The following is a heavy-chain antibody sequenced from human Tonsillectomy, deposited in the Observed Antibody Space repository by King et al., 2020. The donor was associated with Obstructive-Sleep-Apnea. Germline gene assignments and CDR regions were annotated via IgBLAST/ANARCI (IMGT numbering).Heavy chain of an antibody. V-gene: IGHV3-30-3*01. CDR3: ARVRELPFDY. CDR2: ISYDGNKK. J-gene: IGHJ4*02. D-gene: IGHD1-26*01. Sequence: VQLVESGGGVVQPGRSLRLSCAASGFTFSNYAMHWVRQAPGKGLEWVAVISYDGNKKYYADSVKGRFTISRDNSKNTLYLQMNSLRADDTAVYYCARVRELPFDYWGQGTLVTVSS. CDR1: GFTFSNYA.